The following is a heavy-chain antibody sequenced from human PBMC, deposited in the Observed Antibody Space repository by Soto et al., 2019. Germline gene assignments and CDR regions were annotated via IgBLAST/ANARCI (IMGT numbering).Heavy chain of an antibody. V-gene: IGHV4-39*01. CDR1: GGSISSSSYY. D-gene: IGHD3-9*01. CDR3: ASPYYDILTGYGYGMDV. J-gene: IGHJ6*02. Sequence: QLQLQESGPGLVKPSETLSLTCTVSGGSISSSSYYWGWIRQPPGKGLEWIGSIYYSGSTYYNPSLKVRVTISGDTSKTQFSLKLGSVTAADTAVYYCASPYYDILTGYGYGMDVWGQGTTVTVSS. CDR2: IYYSGST.